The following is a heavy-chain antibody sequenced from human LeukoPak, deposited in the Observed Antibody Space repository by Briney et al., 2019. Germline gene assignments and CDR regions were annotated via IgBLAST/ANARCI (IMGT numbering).Heavy chain of an antibody. CDR2: INHSGST. J-gene: IGHJ4*02. D-gene: IGHD6-19*01. CDR3: ARVEWDSSGWHTAEDGAFDY. Sequence: PSETLSLTCAVYGGSFSGYYWSWIRQPPGKGLEWIGEINHSGSTNYNPSLKSRVTISVDTSKNQSSLKLSSVTAADTAVYYCARVEWDSSGWHTAEDGAFDYWGQGTLVTVSS. V-gene: IGHV4-34*01. CDR1: GGSFSGYY.